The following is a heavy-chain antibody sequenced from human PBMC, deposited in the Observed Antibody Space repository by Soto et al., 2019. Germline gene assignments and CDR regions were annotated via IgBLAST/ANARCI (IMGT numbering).Heavy chain of an antibody. D-gene: IGHD4-4*01. CDR3: ARDLFSNYGVKNYYYYYYMDV. Sequence: ASVKVSCKASGYTFTSYGISWVRQAPGQGLEWMGWISAYNGNTNYAQKLQGRVTMTTDTSTSTAYMELRSLRSDDTAVYYCARDLFSNYGVKNYYYYYYMDVWGKGTTVTVSS. CDR1: GYTFTSYG. CDR2: ISAYNGNT. V-gene: IGHV1-18*01. J-gene: IGHJ6*03.